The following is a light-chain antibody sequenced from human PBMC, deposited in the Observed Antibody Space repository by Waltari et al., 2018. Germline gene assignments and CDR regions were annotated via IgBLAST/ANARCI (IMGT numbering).Light chain of an antibody. CDR3: QQYYSTLLYT. Sequence: DIVMTQSPDSLAVSLGERATINCKSSQSVLYSSNNKNYLALYQKKPGQPTKLLIYWASTRESGVPDRFSGSGSWTDFTLTISSLQAEDVAVYYCQQYYSTLLYTFGQGTKLEIK. CDR1: QSVLYSSNNKNY. V-gene: IGKV4-1*01. CDR2: WAS. J-gene: IGKJ2*01.